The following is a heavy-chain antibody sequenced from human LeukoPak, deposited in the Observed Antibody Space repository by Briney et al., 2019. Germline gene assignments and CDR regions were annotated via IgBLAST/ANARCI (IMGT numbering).Heavy chain of an antibody. CDR1: GYSFTGHY. D-gene: IGHD3-22*01. J-gene: IGHJ4*02. Sequence: ASVKVSCKASGYSFTGHYMHWVRQAPGQGLEWMGWINPKSGGTNYAQKFQGRVTMTRDTSISTAYMELRSLRSDGTAVYYCARDVLHRIHYDSSAYYPGSSYWGQGTLVTVSS. CDR3: ARDVLHRIHYDSSAYYPGSSY. CDR2: INPKSGGT. V-gene: IGHV1-2*02.